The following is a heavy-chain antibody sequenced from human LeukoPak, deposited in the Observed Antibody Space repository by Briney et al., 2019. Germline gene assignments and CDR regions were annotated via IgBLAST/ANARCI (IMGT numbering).Heavy chain of an antibody. Sequence: SETLSLTCTVSGYSISSGYYWGWIRQPPGKGLEWIGYIYYSGSTNYNPSLKSRVTISVDTSKNQFSLKLSSVTAADTAVYYCARDRIAAAAPTLLDAFDIWGQGTMVTVSS. V-gene: IGHV4-61*01. CDR3: ARDRIAAAAPTLLDAFDI. CDR2: IYYSGST. CDR1: GYSISSGYY. D-gene: IGHD6-13*01. J-gene: IGHJ3*02.